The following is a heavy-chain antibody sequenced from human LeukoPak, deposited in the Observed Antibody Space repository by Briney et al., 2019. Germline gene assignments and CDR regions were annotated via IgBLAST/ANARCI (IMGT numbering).Heavy chain of an antibody. J-gene: IGHJ4*02. CDR2: IQQNGSDK. Sequence: PGGSLRLSCAVSGFTFSSYWMSWVRQAPGKGLEWVANIQQNGSDKSYMDSVKGRFIISRDNAKKSLFLQMDGLRADDTAVYYCMDPGLGHWGQGTLVTVSS. V-gene: IGHV3-7*01. CDR1: GFTFSSYW. D-gene: IGHD3/OR15-3a*01. CDR3: MDPGLGH.